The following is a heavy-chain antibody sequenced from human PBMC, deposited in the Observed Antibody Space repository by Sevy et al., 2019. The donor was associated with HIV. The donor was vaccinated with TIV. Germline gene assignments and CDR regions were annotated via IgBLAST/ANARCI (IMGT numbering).Heavy chain of an antibody. CDR2: FDPEDGET. CDR1: GYTLTELS. D-gene: IGHD2-2*01. V-gene: IGHV1-24*01. Sequence: ASVKVSCKVSGYTLTELSMHWVRQAPGKGLEWMGGFDPEDGETIYAQKFQGRATMTEDTSTDTAYMELSSLRSEDRAVYYCAWRAPYCSSTSCSRQYYFDYWGQGTLVTVSS. CDR3: AWRAPYCSSTSCSRQYYFDY. J-gene: IGHJ4*02.